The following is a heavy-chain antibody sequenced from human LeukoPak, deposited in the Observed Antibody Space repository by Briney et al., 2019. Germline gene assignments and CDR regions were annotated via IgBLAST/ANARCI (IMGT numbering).Heavy chain of an antibody. J-gene: IGHJ6*02. CDR3: ARDFAPNGAARDYYYYGMDV. CDR1: GFTFSSYG. Sequence: GGSLRLSCAASGFTFSSYGMHWVRQAPGKGLEWVAVIWYDGSNKYYADSVKGRFTISRDNSKNTLYLQMNSLRAEDTAVYYCARDFAPNGAARDYYYYGMDVWGQGTTVTVPS. D-gene: IGHD6-6*01. CDR2: IWYDGSNK. V-gene: IGHV3-33*01.